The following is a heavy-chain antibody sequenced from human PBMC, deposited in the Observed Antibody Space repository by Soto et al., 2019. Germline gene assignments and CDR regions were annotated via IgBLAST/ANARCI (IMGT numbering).Heavy chain of an antibody. CDR2: IYYSGST. Sequence: QVQLQESGPGLVKPSETLSLTCTVSGGSISSYYWSWIRQPPGKGLEWIGYIYYSGSTNYNPSLKSRVTISVDTSKNQFSLKLSSVTAADTAVYYCARAGYCSGGSCHLGAFDIWGQGTMVTVSS. J-gene: IGHJ3*02. CDR3: ARAGYCSGGSCHLGAFDI. V-gene: IGHV4-59*01. CDR1: GGSISSYY. D-gene: IGHD2-15*01.